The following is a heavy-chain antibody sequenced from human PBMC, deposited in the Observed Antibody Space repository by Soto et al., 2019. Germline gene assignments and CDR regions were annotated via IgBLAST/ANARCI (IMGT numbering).Heavy chain of an antibody. CDR1: GQSFSGHS. CDR3: ARGSGIVALPGELEDVKYDY. J-gene: IGHJ4*02. CDR2: INESGST. Sequence: QVQLQQWGAGLVKPSETLSLSCAVYGQSFSGHSWAWIRQPPGKGLEWIGEINESGSTYYNPSLKSRVTISTDTSKNQYSLKLGSGSAADTAAYFCARGSGIVALPGELEDVKYDYWGQGTLVNVSS. V-gene: IGHV4-34*01. D-gene: IGHD1-1*01.